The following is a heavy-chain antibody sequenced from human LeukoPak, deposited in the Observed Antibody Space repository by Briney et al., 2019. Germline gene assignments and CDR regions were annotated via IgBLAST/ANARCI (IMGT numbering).Heavy chain of an antibody. V-gene: IGHV3-23*01. Sequence: GGSLRLSCAASGFTFSNYAMGWVRQAPGKGLEWVSGITDSGGSAYYSDSVKGRFTISRDNSKNTLYLQMSSLGAVDTAVYFCAARHDTLAGFYRSPYGYWGQGTLVTVSS. D-gene: IGHD3-9*01. CDR2: ITDSGGSA. CDR1: GFTFSNYA. J-gene: IGHJ4*02. CDR3: AARHDTLAGFYRSPYGY.